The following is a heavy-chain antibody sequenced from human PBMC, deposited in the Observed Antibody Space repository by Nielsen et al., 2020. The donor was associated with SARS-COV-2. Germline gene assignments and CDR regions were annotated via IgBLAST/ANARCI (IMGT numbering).Heavy chain of an antibody. Sequence: GESLKISCQGSGYSFSSYWIGWVRQMPGKGLEWMGIILPGDSDTRYSPSFQGQVTISADKSISTAYLQWSSLKASDTAIYYCVRQSGGLFYFDYWAQGTLVTVSS. CDR1: GYSFSSYW. CDR3: VRQSGGLFYFDY. CDR2: ILPGDSDT. J-gene: IGHJ4*02. V-gene: IGHV5-51*01. D-gene: IGHD2-15*01.